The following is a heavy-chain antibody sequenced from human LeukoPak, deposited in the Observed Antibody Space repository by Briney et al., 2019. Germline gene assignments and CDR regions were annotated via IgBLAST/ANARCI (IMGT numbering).Heavy chain of an antibody. J-gene: IGHJ4*02. CDR1: GFTFSSYA. V-gene: IGHV3-23*01. Sequence: GGSLRLSCAASGFTFSSYAMSGVRQAPGKGREGVSAISGSGGSTYYADSVKGRFTIPRDNSKNTLYLQMNSLRAEDTAVYYCAKVGIDGSGPFDHWGQGTLVTVSS. CDR3: AKVGIDGSGPFDH. CDR2: ISGSGGST. D-gene: IGHD3-10*01.